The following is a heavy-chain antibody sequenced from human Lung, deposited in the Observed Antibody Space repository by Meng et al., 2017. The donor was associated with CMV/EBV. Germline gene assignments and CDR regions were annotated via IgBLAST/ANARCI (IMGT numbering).Heavy chain of an antibody. CDR2: IKGKTTGGTT. J-gene: IGHJ4*02. CDR1: GFTFINVW. V-gene: IGHV3-15*01. D-gene: IGHD3-10*01. CDR3: TTSWMTSFGEMSY. Sequence: GGSXRLXCAGSGFTFINVWMNWVRQAPGKGLEWVGRIKGKTTGGTTDYAAPVKGRFTISRDDSKNTLYVQMNSLQTEDTAVYYCTTSWMTSFGEMSYWGQGXLVTVSS.